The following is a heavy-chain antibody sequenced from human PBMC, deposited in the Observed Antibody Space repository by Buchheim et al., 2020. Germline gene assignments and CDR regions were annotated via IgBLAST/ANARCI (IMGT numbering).Heavy chain of an antibody. CDR1: GGSISNYY. V-gene: IGHV4-59*08. CDR3: ARSPRIASRENWFDP. CDR2: IYSSGNT. J-gene: IGHJ5*02. Sequence: QVQLQESGPGLVKPSETLSLTCTVSGGSISNYYWNWIRQPPGKEMEWIGYIYSSGNTNYKHSLKSRVTISIDTSKNQFYLRLSSMTAADTAVYYCARSPRIASRENWFDPWGQRTL. D-gene: IGHD6-13*01.